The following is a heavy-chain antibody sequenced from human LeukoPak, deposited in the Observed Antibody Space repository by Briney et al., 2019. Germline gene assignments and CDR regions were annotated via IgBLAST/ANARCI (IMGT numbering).Heavy chain of an antibody. J-gene: IGHJ4*02. D-gene: IGHD3-22*01. CDR1: GFTFSSYA. V-gene: IGHV3-23*01. CDR3: AKGGYYDSSGYYPAYYFDY. CDR2: ISGSGGST. Sequence: GGSLRLSCAASGFTFSSYAMSWVRQAPGKGLGWVSAISGSGGSTYYADSVKGRFTISRDNSKNTLYLQMNSLRAEDTAVYYCAKGGYYDSSGYYPAYYFDYWGQGTLVTVSS.